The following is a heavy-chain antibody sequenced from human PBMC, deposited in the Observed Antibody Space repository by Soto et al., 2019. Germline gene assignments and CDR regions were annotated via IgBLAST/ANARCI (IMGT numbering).Heavy chain of an antibody. CDR2: ISSSSSYI. CDR1: GFTFSSYS. Sequence: EVQLVESGGGLVKPGGSLRLSCAASGFTFSSYSMNWVRQAPGKGLEWVSSISSSSSYIYYADSVKGRFTISRDNAKNSLYLQMNSLRAEDTAVYYCARESRGSYSSDAFDIWGQGTMVTVSS. D-gene: IGHD1-26*01. J-gene: IGHJ3*02. V-gene: IGHV3-21*01. CDR3: ARESRGSYSSDAFDI.